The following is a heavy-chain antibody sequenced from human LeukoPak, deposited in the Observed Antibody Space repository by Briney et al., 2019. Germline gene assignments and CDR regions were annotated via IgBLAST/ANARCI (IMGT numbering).Heavy chain of an antibody. J-gene: IGHJ6*03. CDR2: ISSSGSTI. D-gene: IGHD6-6*01. V-gene: IGHV3-11*04. Sequence: GGSLRLSCAASGFTFSDYYMSWIRQAPGKGLEWVSYISSSGSTIYYADSVKGRFTISRDNAKNSLYLQMNSLRAEDTAVYYCVRVGPGYSSSSHSYYMDVWGKGTTVTVSS. CDR1: GFTFSDYY. CDR3: VRVGPGYSSSSHSYYMDV.